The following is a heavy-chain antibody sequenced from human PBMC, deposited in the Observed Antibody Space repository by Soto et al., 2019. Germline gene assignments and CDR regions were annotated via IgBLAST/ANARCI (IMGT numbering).Heavy chain of an antibody. CDR1: GVSISSGGYY. J-gene: IGHJ6*02. D-gene: IGHD1-20*01. CDR3: AREGITGASHHYRLAV. V-gene: IGHV4-31*03. Sequence: SETLSLTCTVSGVSISSGGYYWSLIRQHPGKGLEWIGYIYYTGSTYYNPSLKSRVTISVDTSKNQFSLKLSSVTAADTAVYYCAREGITGASHHYRLAVSAQLTTVPVSS. CDR2: IYYTGST.